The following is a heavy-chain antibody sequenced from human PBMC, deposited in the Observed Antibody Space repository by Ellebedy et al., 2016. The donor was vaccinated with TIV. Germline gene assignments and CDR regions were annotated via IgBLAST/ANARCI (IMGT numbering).Heavy chain of an antibody. Sequence: GGSLRLSCAASGFTFSSYSMNWVRQAPGKGLEWVSYISSSSSTIYYADSVKGRFTISRDNAKNSLYLQMNSLRDEDTAVYYCAREGCIWSTSCYEPPFDPWGQGTLVTVSS. CDR1: GFTFSSYS. D-gene: IGHD2-2*01. CDR3: AREGCIWSTSCYEPPFDP. CDR2: ISSSSSTI. J-gene: IGHJ5*02. V-gene: IGHV3-48*02.